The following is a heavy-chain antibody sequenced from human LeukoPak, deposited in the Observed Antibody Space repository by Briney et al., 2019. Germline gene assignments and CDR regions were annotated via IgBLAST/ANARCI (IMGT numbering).Heavy chain of an antibody. D-gene: IGHD6-25*01. CDR3: ARVYTSGWDGKEYFYMDV. Sequence: PSETLSLTCTVSGGSFSRAGYSWTWIRQHPEKGLEWIGHIYYSGSPNYHPSLKRRVTISVDTLKNQFSLNLTSVTPSDTPVYFCARVYTSGWDGKEYFYMDVWGKGTSVTVS. J-gene: IGHJ6*03. CDR2: IYYSGSP. CDR1: GGSFSRAGYS. V-gene: IGHV4-31*03.